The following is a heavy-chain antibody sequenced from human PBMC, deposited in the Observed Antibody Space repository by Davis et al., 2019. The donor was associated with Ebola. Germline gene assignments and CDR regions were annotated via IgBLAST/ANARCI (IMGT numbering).Heavy chain of an antibody. V-gene: IGHV4-4*02. CDR1: GGSISSSNW. CDR3: ARGAARYSGYDFTYYYYGMDV. D-gene: IGHD5-12*01. J-gene: IGHJ6*02. Sequence: PSETLSLTCAVSGGSISSSNWWSWVRQPPGKGLEWIGEINHSGSTNYNPSLKSRVTISVDTSKNQFSLKLSSVTAADTAVYYCARGAARYSGYDFTYYYYGMDVWGQGTTVTVSS. CDR2: INHSGST.